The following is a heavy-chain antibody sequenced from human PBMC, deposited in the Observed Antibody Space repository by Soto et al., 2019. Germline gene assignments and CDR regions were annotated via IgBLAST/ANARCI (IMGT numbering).Heavy chain of an antibody. D-gene: IGHD6-13*01. CDR2: ISGSAGST. V-gene: IGHV3-23*01. Sequence: LSLTCAASGFTFSSYAMSWVRQAPGKGLEWVSAISGSAGSTYYADSVKGRLTISRDNSKNPPYLQMNSLRAEDTAVYYCAKALGQQLVLGFYYYGMDVWGQGTTVTVSS. CDR1: GFTFSSYA. J-gene: IGHJ6*02. CDR3: AKALGQQLVLGFYYYGMDV.